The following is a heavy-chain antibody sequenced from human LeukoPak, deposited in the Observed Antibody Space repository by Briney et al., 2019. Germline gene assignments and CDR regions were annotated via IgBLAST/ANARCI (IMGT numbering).Heavy chain of an antibody. D-gene: IGHD2-15*01. J-gene: IGHJ4*02. Sequence: PGGSLRLSCAASGFTFSTYGMHWVRQAPGKGLEWVAFIRFDGTNKYYADSVKGRFAISRDSSKNTLYLQMNSLRAEDTAVYYCAKGYCSGSCYNRLDYWGQGTLVTVSS. CDR1: GFTFSTYG. CDR3: AKGYCSGSCYNRLDY. CDR2: IRFDGTNK. V-gene: IGHV3-30*02.